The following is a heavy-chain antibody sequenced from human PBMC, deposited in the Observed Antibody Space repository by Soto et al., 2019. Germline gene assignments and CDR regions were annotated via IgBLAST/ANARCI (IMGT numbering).Heavy chain of an antibody. V-gene: IGHV6-1*01. CDR3: ARDRIAERGPNYGMDV. CDR1: GESGSSNSAA. D-gene: IGHD6-13*01. J-gene: IGHJ6*02. CDR2: TYYRSKWYN. Sequence: SQTLSLTCAISGESGSSNSAAWNWIRESPSRGLEWLGRTYYRSKWYNDYAVSVKSRITINPDTSKNQFSLQLNSVTPEDTAVYYCARDRIAERGPNYGMDVWGQGTTVTVSS.